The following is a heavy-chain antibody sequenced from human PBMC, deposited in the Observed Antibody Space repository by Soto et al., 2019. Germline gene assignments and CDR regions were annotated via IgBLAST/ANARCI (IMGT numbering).Heavy chain of an antibody. CDR1: GDSISSYY. CDR2: IYHSGYT. Sequence: QVQLQESGPGLVKPSETLSLNCTVSGDSISSYYWSWIRQTPGKGLEWIAYIYHSGYTEYNPSLKSRLTMSIDSSKNQFSLKLTSVTAADTAVYYCASSTGWYVGRFDSWGQGILVTVSS. V-gene: IGHV4-59*01. J-gene: IGHJ5*01. CDR3: ASSTGWYVGRFDS. D-gene: IGHD6-19*01.